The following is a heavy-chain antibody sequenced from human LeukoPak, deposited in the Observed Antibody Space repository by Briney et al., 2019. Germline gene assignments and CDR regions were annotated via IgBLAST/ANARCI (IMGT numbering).Heavy chain of an antibody. J-gene: IGHJ4*02. Sequence: GESLKISCKGSGYTFTTYWIGWLRQMPGKGLEWMGIIYPGDSDPRYSPSFQGQVTIPADKSISTAYLQWSSLKASDSAMYYCVRHGLGSSWFGFDYWGQGTLVTVSS. V-gene: IGHV5-51*01. CDR2: IYPGDSDP. CDR3: VRHGLGSSWFGFDY. CDR1: GYTFTTYW. D-gene: IGHD6-13*01.